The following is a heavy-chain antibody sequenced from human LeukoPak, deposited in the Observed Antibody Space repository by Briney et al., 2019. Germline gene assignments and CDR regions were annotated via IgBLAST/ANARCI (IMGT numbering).Heavy chain of an antibody. V-gene: IGHV3-11*05. D-gene: IGHD1-26*01. CDR3: ARDSGSYYFDY. J-gene: IGHJ4*02. Sequence: GGSLRLSCAASRFTFSDYYMTWIRQAPGKGLEWVSYISGSSSYTNFADSVKGRFTISRDNAKNSLYLQMNSLRAEDTAVYYCARDSGSYYFDYWGQGTLVTVSS. CDR1: RFTFSDYY. CDR2: ISGSSSYT.